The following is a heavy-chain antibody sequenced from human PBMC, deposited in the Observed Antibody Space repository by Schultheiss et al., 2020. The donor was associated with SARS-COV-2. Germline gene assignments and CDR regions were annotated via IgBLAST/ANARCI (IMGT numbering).Heavy chain of an antibody. J-gene: IGHJ6*02. CDR1: GFTFDDYA. CDR2: ISWNSGSI. Sequence: GGSLRLSCAASGFTFDDYAMHWVRQAPGKGLEWVSGISWNSGSIGYADSVKGRFTISRDNSKNTLYLQMNSLRAEDTAVYYCAKDHSGSSGWLWGYYYYGMDVWGQGTTVTVSS. CDR3: AKDHSGSSGWLWGYYYYGMDV. V-gene: IGHV3-9*01. D-gene: IGHD6-19*01.